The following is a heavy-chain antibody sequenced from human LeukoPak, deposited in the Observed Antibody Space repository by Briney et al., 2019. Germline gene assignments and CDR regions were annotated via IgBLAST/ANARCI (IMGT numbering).Heavy chain of an antibody. J-gene: IGHJ4*02. V-gene: IGHV4-59*12. D-gene: IGHD3-10*01. Sequence: TSETLSLTCTVSGGSISSYYWSWIRQPPGKGLEWIGYIYYSGSTNYNPSLKSRVTISVDTSKNQFSLKLSSVTATDTAVYYCARDYGSGVRFDYWGQGTLVTVSS. CDR1: GGSISSYY. CDR3: ARDYGSGVRFDY. CDR2: IYYSGST.